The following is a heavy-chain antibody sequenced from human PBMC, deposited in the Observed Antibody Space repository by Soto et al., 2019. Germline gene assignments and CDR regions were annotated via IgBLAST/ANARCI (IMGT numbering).Heavy chain of an antibody. CDR3: ARDPSDLWKADQYFQH. J-gene: IGHJ1*01. Sequence: GGSLRLSCAASGFTFSTYSMNWVRQAPGKGLEWVSSISSSGYKHYADSVKGRFTISRDNAKNSLYLQMNSLRAEDTAVYYCARDPSDLWKADQYFQHWGQGTLVTVSS. D-gene: IGHD3-10*01. CDR2: ISSSGYK. V-gene: IGHV3-21*01. CDR1: GFTFSTYS.